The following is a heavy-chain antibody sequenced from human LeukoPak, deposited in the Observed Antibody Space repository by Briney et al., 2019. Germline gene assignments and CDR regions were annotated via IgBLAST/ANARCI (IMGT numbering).Heavy chain of an antibody. V-gene: IGHV4-34*01. CDR2: INHSGST. D-gene: IGHD3-22*01. CDR1: GGSFSGYY. J-gene: IGHJ4*02. Sequence: PSETLSLTCAVYGGSFSGYYWSWIRQPPGKGLEWIGEINHSGSTNYNPSLKSRVTISVDTSKNQFSLKLSSVTAADTAVYYCAREGYYYDSSGYSSRNFDYWGQGTLVTVSS. CDR3: AREGYYYDSSGYSSRNFDY.